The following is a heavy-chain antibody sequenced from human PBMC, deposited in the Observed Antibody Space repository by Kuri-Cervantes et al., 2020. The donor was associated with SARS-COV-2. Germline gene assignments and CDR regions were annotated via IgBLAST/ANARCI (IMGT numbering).Heavy chain of an antibody. CDR3: AKGGGPGSHIPLDY. CDR2: ISYDGSNK. D-gene: IGHD1-26*01. Sequence: GESLKISCAASGFTFSSYGMHWVRQAPGKGLEWVAVISYDGSNKYYADSVKGRFTISRDNSKNTLYLQMNSLRAEDTAVYYCAKGGGPGSHIPLDYWGQGTLVTVSS. V-gene: IGHV3-30*18. J-gene: IGHJ4*02. CDR1: GFTFSSYG.